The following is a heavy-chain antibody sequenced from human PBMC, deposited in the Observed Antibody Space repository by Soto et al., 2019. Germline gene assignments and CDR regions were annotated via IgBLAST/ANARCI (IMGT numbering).Heavy chain of an antibody. V-gene: IGHV2-70*11. D-gene: IGHD1-26*01. Sequence: SGPTLVNPTQTLTLTCTFSGFSLSTSGMCVSWIRQPSGKAPEWLARIDWDDDKYYSTSLKTRLTISRDTSKNQVVLTMTNMDPVDTGTYYCARAIYSGSYYNDYWGQVTLVTVSS. CDR2: IDWDDDK. CDR3: ARAIYSGSYYNDY. J-gene: IGHJ4*02. CDR1: GFSLSTSGMC.